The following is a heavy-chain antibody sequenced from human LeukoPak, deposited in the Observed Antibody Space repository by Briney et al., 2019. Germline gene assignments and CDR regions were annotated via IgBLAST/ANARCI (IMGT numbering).Heavy chain of an antibody. V-gene: IGHV4-59*01. CDR2: IYYSGST. D-gene: IGHD6-13*01. CDR1: GGSISSYY. CDR3: ARDRFLAAGLHAFDI. Sequence: SETLSLTCTVSGGSISSYYWNWIRQLPGKGLEWIGYIYYSGSTNYNPSLKSRVTISVDTSKNQFSLKLSSVTAADTAVYYCARDRFLAAGLHAFDIWSQGTMVTVSS. J-gene: IGHJ3*02.